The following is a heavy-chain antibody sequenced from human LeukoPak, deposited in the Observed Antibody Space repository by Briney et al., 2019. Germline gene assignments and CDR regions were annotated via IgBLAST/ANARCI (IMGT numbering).Heavy chain of an antibody. Sequence: QPGRSLRLSCAASGFTFSSYAMHWVRLAPGKGLEWVAVISYDGSNKYYADSVKGRFTISRDNSKNTLYLQMNSLRAEDTAVYYSARTDTAMVFGKKDYFDYWGRGTLVTVSS. CDR1: GFTFSSYA. D-gene: IGHD5-18*01. V-gene: IGHV3-30-3*01. CDR3: ARTDTAMVFGKKDYFDY. J-gene: IGHJ4*02. CDR2: ISYDGSNK.